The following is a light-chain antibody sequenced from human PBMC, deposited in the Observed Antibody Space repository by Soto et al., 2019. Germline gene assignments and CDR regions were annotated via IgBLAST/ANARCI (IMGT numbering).Light chain of an antibody. CDR1: ESVGDNY. V-gene: IGKV3-20*01. CDR3: QQYGSSPLT. CDR2: GAS. Sequence: EIVLTQSPGTLSLSPGERATLSCRASESVGDNYLAWYQQRSGQAPRLVIYGASSRASAVPDRFSGSGSGADFTLTISRLEPEDFAVHYCQQYGSSPLTFGGGTKVDIK. J-gene: IGKJ4*01.